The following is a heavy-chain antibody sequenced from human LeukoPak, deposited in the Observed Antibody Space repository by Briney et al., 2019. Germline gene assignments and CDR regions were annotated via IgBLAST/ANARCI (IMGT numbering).Heavy chain of an antibody. V-gene: IGHV4-38-2*02. D-gene: IGHD4-17*01. CDR3: ARDLMYGDYTPHDY. CDR2: IYHSGST. Sequence: SETLSLTCTVSGGSISSYYWSWIRQPPGKGLEWIGSIYHSGSTYYNPSLKSRVTISVDTSKNQFSLKLSSVTAADTAVYYCARDLMYGDYTPHDYWGQGTLVTVSS. CDR1: GGSISSYY. J-gene: IGHJ4*02.